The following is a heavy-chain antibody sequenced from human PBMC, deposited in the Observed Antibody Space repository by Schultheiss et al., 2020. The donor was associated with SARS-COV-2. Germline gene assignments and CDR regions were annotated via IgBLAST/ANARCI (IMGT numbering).Heavy chain of an antibody. Sequence: GESLKISCAASGFTFSSYAMNWVRQAPGKGLEWVSAVTSNNGTTYYADSVKGRFTISRDNSKNTLYLQINSLGAEDTAVYYCAKSGWSALAGHDPFDIWGQGTMVTVSS. J-gene: IGHJ3*02. CDR2: VTSNNGTT. D-gene: IGHD6-19*01. V-gene: IGHV3-23*01. CDR3: AKSGWSALAGHDPFDI. CDR1: GFTFSSYA.